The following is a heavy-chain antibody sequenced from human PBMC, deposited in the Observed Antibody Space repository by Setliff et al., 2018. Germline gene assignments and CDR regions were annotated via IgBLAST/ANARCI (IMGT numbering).Heavy chain of an antibody. CDR1: GGSISSGSYY. V-gene: IGHV4-61*09. J-gene: IGHJ6*03. Sequence: SETLSLTCTVSGGSISSGSYYWSWIRQPAGKGLEWIGHIYTSGSTNYNPSLKSRVTVSVDTSKNQFSLKLSSVTAADTAVYYCAREQSNYDFWSGYYGSYYYYMDVWGKGTTVTVSS. CDR2: IYTSGST. CDR3: AREQSNYDFWSGYYGSYYYYMDV. D-gene: IGHD3-3*01.